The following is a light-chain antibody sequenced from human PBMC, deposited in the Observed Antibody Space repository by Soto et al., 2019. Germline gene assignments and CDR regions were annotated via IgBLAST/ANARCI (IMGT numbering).Light chain of an antibody. V-gene: IGKV3-20*01. CDR2: GAS. CDR1: QSVISSY. CDR3: QQYGNSPSMYT. Sequence: EIVLTQSPGTLSLSPGERATLSCRASQSVISSYLGWYQQKPGQAPRLLIYGASSRANGIPDRFSGSGSGTDFTLTISRLEPEDFAVYYCQQYGNSPSMYTFGQGTKLEIK. J-gene: IGKJ2*01.